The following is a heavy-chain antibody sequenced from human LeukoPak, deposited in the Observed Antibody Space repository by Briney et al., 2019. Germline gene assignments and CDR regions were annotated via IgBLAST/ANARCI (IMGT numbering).Heavy chain of an antibody. D-gene: IGHD6-13*01. J-gene: IGHJ6*03. Sequence: GGSLRLSCAASGFTFSDYYMSWIRQAPGKGLEWVANIKLDGSEKYYVDSVKGRFTISRDNAKNSLYLQMNSLRAEDTAVYFCARELAAAAGTSNYYYYYYMDVWGKGTTVTVSS. CDR1: GFTFSDYY. V-gene: IGHV3-7*01. CDR3: ARELAAAAGTSNYYYYYYMDV. CDR2: IKLDGSEK.